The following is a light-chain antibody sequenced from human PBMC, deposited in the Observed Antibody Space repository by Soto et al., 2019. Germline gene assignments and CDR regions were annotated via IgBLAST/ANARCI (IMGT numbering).Light chain of an antibody. V-gene: IGKV1-39*01. J-gene: IGKJ2*01. CDR1: QSISSY. CDR2: ATS. Sequence: DIQMTQSPSSLSASVGDRVTITCRASQSISSYLNWYQQKPGKAPKLLIYATSSLQSGVLSRFSGGGSGTDFTLTISSLQPEDFATYYCQQSYRTPYSFGQGTKLEIK. CDR3: QQSYRTPYS.